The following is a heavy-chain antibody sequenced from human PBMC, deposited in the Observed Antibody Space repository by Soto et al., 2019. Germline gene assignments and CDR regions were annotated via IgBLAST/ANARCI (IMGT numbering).Heavy chain of an antibody. Sequence: GGSLRLSCTASGFIFRDYGMQWVRQAPGKGLEWLAFIWHDESKKYYADSLKGRFTISRDNSKNTMYLQMSSPTVEDTAVYYCASQAFDYWGQGTLVTVSS. CDR2: IWHDESKK. CDR3: ASQAFDY. CDR1: GFIFRDYG. J-gene: IGHJ4*02. V-gene: IGHV3-33*01.